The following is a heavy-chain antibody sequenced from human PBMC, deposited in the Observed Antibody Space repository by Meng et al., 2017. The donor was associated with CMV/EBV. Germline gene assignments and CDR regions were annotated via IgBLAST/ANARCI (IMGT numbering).Heavy chain of an antibody. V-gene: IGHV4-34*01. CDR2: INHSGST. Sequence: GSLRLSCAVYGGSFSGYYWSWIRQPPGKGLEWIGEINHSGSTNYNPSLKSRVTISVDTSKNQFSLKLSSVTAADTAVYYCARAYGNWGQGT. CDR3: ARAYGN. D-gene: IGHD4-17*01. CDR1: GGSFSGYY. J-gene: IGHJ4*02.